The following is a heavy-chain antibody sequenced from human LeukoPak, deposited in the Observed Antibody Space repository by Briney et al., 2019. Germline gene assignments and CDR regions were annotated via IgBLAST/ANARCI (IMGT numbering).Heavy chain of an antibody. Sequence: RPGGSLRLSGAGSGFTFSSYAMSWVRQAPGKGLEWVSSISSSSSYIYYADSVMGRFTISRDNAKNSLYLQMNSLRAEDTALYYCARELSDPPSYSSSLGRFDYWGQGTLVTVSS. CDR2: ISSSSSYI. V-gene: IGHV3-21*01. CDR3: ARELSDPPSYSSSLGRFDY. CDR1: GFTFSSYA. J-gene: IGHJ4*02. D-gene: IGHD6-13*01.